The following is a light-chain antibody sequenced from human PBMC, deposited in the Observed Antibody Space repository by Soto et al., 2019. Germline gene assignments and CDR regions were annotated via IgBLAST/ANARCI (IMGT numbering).Light chain of an antibody. J-gene: IGLJ1*01. CDR3: SSYTSSSTLV. CDR1: SSDVGVYDS. V-gene: IGLV2-14*01. CDR2: DVS. Sequence: QSVLTQPASVSGSPGQSITISCTGTSSDVGVYDSVAWYRLNLGKAPKLMIYDVSNRPSGVSSRFSGSKSGNTASLSISGLQAEDEADYYCSSYTSSSTLVFGTGTKVTVL.